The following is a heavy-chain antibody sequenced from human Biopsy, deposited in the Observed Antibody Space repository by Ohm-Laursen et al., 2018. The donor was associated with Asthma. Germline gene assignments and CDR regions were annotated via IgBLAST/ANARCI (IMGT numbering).Heavy chain of an antibody. CDR2: INAGDGNT. Sequence: SSVKVSCNASGYTFIHFAIHWVRQAPGQRLEWMGWINAGDGNTKYSQKFQGRVTITRDTSASTAYMDLSSLRSEDTAVYYCARTYFDFLTGQVHDAFAMWGQGTMVTVSS. V-gene: IGHV1-3*01. CDR3: ARTYFDFLTGQVHDAFAM. CDR1: GYTFIHFA. D-gene: IGHD3-9*01. J-gene: IGHJ3*02.